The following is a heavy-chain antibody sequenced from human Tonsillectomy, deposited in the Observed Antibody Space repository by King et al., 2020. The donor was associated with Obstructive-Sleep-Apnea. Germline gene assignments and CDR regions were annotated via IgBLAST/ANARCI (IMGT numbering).Heavy chain of an antibody. CDR2: IYSGGST. J-gene: IGHJ5*02. CDR1: GFTVSSNY. CDR3: AREVPYYYDSSGYPNWFDP. V-gene: IGHV3-66*01. D-gene: IGHD3-22*01. Sequence: EVQLVESGGGLVQPGGSLRLSCAASGFTVSSNYMSWVRQAPGKGLEWVSVIYSGGSTYYADSVKGRFTISRDNSKNTLYLQMNSLRAEDTAVYYCAREVPYYYDSSGYPNWFDPWGQGTLVTVSS.